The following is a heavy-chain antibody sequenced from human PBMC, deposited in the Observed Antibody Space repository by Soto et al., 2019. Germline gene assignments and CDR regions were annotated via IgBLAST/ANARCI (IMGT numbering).Heavy chain of an antibody. Sequence: SLILSCSASGFTFTDYNMNWFRQAPWEGLEWVSSISVGDAYRYYADSVRGRFTVSRDNAENTLYLHMNSLRAEDTAVYYCVASPEGTSGMREWGQGALVTVSS. V-gene: IGHV3-21*01. CDR3: VASPEGTSGMRE. CDR1: GFTFTDYN. CDR2: ISVGDAYR. D-gene: IGHD1-7*01. J-gene: IGHJ4*02.